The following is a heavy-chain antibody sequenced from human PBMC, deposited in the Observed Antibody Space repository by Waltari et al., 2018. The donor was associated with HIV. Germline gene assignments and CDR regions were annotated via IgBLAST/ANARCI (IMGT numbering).Heavy chain of an antibody. J-gene: IGHJ5*02. V-gene: IGHV3-30*02. Sequence: QVQLVESGGGVVQSGRSLRLSCATSGFDFNKSGMHWVRQAPGKWLEWMALIRFDRINKFYKEPVKGRFSICIDKSKNTMYLQMNSLRPDDTAVYYCAKYLKTLVRGGGLDPWGQGTLVTVSS. CDR3: AKYLKTLVRGGGLDP. CDR2: IRFDRINK. CDR1: GFDFNKSG. D-gene: IGHD3-10*01.